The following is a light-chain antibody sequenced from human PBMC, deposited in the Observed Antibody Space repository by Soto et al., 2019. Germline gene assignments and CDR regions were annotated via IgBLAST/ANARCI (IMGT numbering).Light chain of an antibody. CDR2: GAS. CDR3: QQYGSAPWT. J-gene: IGKJ1*01. CDR1: QSVGSSH. V-gene: IGKV3-20*01. Sequence: EIVLTQSPGTLSLSPGERATLSCRASQSVGSSHLAWYQQKPGQAPRLLIYGASSRATGIPDRFSGSGSGTAFTLTISRLEPEDFAVYYCQQYGSAPWTFGHGTKVEIK.